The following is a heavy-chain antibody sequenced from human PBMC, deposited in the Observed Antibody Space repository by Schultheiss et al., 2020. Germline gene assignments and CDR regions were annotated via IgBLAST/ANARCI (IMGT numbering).Heavy chain of an antibody. Sequence: SQTLSLTCTVSGDSVSSAGGYYWTWIRQPPGKGLEWIGYVSYSGDPSYNPSLKSRVTMSLDTSKNQFSLKLRSVTAADTAVYFCARWGSRYSHYWGQGALVAVSS. D-gene: IGHD2-15*01. CDR1: GDSVSSAGGYY. CDR2: VSYSGDP. J-gene: IGHJ4*02. V-gene: IGHV4-61*08. CDR3: ARWGSRYSHY.